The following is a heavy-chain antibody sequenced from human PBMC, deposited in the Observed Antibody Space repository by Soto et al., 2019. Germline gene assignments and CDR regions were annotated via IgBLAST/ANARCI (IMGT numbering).Heavy chain of an antibody. CDR2: ISGSGGST. CDR3: AKVYYDFWSGYFGRMDV. D-gene: IGHD3-3*01. V-gene: IGHV3-23*01. CDR1: GFTFSSYA. J-gene: IGHJ6*02. Sequence: GGFLRLSCAASGFTFSSYAMSWVRQAPGKGLEWVSAISGSGGSTYYADSVKGRFTISRDNSKNTLYLQMNSLRAEDTAVYYCAKVYYDFWSGYFGRMDVWGQGTTVTVSS.